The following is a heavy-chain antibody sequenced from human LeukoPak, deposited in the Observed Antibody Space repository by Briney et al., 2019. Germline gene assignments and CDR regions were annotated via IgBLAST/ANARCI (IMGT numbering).Heavy chain of an antibody. CDR1: GGSISSYY. CDR2: IYYSGST. Sequence: SETLSLTCTVSGGSISSYYWSWIRQPPGKGLEWIGYIYYSGSTNYNPSLKSRVTISVDTSKNQFSLKLSSVTAADTAVYYCARGYYYDSSGFWFDPWGQGTLVTVSS. CDR3: ARGYYYDSSGFWFDP. D-gene: IGHD3-22*01. J-gene: IGHJ5*02. V-gene: IGHV4-59*01.